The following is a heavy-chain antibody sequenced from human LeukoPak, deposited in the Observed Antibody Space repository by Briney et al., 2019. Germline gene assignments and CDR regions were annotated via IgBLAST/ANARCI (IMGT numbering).Heavy chain of an antibody. Sequence: GESLKISCKGSGYTFSNYWIGWVRQMPGKGLEWMGIIYPGDSDTKYSPSFQGQVTFSADKSINTAYLQWRSLKASDTAMYYCARWDGSTYFFDFWGQGTLVTVSS. V-gene: IGHV5-51*01. CDR1: GYTFSNYW. CDR3: ARWDGSTYFFDF. J-gene: IGHJ4*02. CDR2: IYPGDSDT. D-gene: IGHD1-1*01.